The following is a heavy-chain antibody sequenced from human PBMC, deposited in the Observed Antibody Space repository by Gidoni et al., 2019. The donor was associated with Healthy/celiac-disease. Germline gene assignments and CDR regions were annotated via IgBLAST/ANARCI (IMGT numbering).Heavy chain of an antibody. Sequence: QVQLQESGPGLVKPSETLSLTCAVSGYSISSGYYWGWIRQPPGKGLEWIGSIYHSGSTYYNPSLKSRVTISVDTSKNQFSLKLSSVTAADTAVYYCASPRGDAFDIWGQGTMVTVSS. J-gene: IGHJ3*02. V-gene: IGHV4-38-2*01. D-gene: IGHD3-10*01. CDR1: GYSISSGYY. CDR2: IYHSGST. CDR3: ASPRGDAFDI.